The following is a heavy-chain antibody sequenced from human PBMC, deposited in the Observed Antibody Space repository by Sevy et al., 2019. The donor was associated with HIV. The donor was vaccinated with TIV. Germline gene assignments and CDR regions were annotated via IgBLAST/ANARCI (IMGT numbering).Heavy chain of an antibody. CDR1: GFAFSSHA. Sequence: GRSLRLSCAASGFAFSSHAMHWVRQAPGKGLEWVAVISYEGTETFYAASVEGRFTISSDNSKNMLSLHINSLRPEDTAVYFCARDGGYSIKWYPLYWGHGTLVTVSS. CDR3: ARDGGYSIKWYPLY. CDR2: ISYEGTET. V-gene: IGHV3-30-3*01. J-gene: IGHJ4*01. D-gene: IGHD6-13*01.